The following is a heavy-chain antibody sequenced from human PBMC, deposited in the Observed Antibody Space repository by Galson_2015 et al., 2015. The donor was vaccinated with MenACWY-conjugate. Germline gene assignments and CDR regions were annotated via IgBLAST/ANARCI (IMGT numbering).Heavy chain of an antibody. CDR2: TYYRSKWYN. V-gene: IGHV6-1*01. Sequence: CAISGDSVSSNSAAWNWIRQSPSRGLEWLGRTYYRSKWYNDYAVSVKSRITINPDTSKNQFSLHLNSVTPEDMAVDYCARVRGGSNNWVDPWGQGTLVTVSS. CDR3: ARVRGGSNNWVDP. CDR1: GDSVSSNSAA. J-gene: IGHJ5*02. D-gene: IGHD2-15*01.